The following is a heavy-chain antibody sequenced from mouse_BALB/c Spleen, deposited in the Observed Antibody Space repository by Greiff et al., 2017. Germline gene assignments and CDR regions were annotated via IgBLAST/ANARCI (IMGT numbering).Heavy chain of an antibody. V-gene: IGHV5-9-4*01. Sequence: EVKVEESGGGLVKPGGSLKLSCAASGFTFSSYAMSWVRQSPEKRLEWVAEISSGGSYTYYPDTVTGRFTISRDNAKNTLYLEMSSLRSEDTAMYYCARDGNYGFDYWGQGTTLTVSS. CDR1: GFTFSSYA. J-gene: IGHJ2*01. CDR2: ISSGGSYT. CDR3: ARDGNYGFDY. D-gene: IGHD2-1*01.